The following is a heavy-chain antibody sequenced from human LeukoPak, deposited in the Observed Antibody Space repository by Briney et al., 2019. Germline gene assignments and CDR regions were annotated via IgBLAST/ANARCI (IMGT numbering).Heavy chain of an antibody. V-gene: IGHV3-21*01. CDR3: ARQASSSDYYNFDY. Sequence: PGGSLRLSCAASGFPFRSYIMNWVRQAPGKGLEWVSSISSSSSYIYYANSVKARFNISRDNAKNSLYLQMNSLRAEDTAVYYCARQASSSDYYNFDYWGQETLVTVSS. CDR2: ISSSSSYI. D-gene: IGHD3-22*01. CDR1: GFPFRSYI. J-gene: IGHJ4*02.